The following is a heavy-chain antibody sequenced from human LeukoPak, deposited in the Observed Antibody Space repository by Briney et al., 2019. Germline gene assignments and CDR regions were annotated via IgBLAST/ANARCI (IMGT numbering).Heavy chain of an antibody. CDR1: GGSFSSYA. D-gene: IGHD3-16*02. V-gene: IGHV1-69*06. CDR2: VIPIFGTA. Sequence: ASVKVSCKASGGSFSSYAISWVRQAPGQGREWMGGVIPIFGTANYAQKFQGRVTITADKSTSTAYMELSSLRSEDTAVYYCASGYYDYVWGSYPLDYWGQGTLVTVSS. J-gene: IGHJ4*02. CDR3: ASGYYDYVWGSYPLDY.